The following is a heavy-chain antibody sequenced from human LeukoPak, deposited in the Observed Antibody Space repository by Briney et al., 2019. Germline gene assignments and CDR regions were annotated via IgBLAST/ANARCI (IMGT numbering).Heavy chain of an antibody. V-gene: IGHV4-59*01. CDR3: ARESYGGNSGGGYYYFDY. J-gene: IGHJ4*02. CDR1: GGSISSYY. Sequence: PSETLSLTCTVSGGSISSYYWSWIRQPPGKGLGWIGYIYYSGSTNYNPSLKSRVTISVDTSKNQFSLKLSSVTAADTAVYYCARESYGGNSGGGYYYFDYWGQGTLVTVSS. D-gene: IGHD4-23*01. CDR2: IYYSGST.